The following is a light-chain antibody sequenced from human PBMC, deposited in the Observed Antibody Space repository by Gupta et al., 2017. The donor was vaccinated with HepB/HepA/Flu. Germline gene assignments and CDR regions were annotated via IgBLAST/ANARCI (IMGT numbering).Light chain of an antibody. J-gene: IGKJ3*01. CDR2: AAS. CDR3: QQSYSTPPIP. CDR1: QSISSY. Sequence: DIQMTQSPSSLSASGGDRVTITCRASQSISSYLNWYQQKPGKAPKLLIYAASSLQSGVPSRFSGSGSGTDFTLTISSLQPEDFATYYCQQSYSTPPIPFGPGTKVDIK. V-gene: IGKV1-39*01.